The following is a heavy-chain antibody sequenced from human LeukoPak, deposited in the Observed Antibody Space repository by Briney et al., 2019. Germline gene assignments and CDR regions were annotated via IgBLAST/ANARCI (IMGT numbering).Heavy chain of an antibody. J-gene: IGHJ4*02. CDR3: AKQLGYCSDGSCYFPY. V-gene: IGHV3-23*01. CDR2: ISNNGGYT. Sequence: GGSLRLSCAASGFTFSSSAMSWVRQAPGKGLGWVSAISNNGGYTYYADSVQGRFTISRDNSKSTLCLQMNSLRAEDTAVYYCAKQLGYCSDGSCYFPYWGQGSLVTVSS. CDR1: GFTFSSSA. D-gene: IGHD2-15*01.